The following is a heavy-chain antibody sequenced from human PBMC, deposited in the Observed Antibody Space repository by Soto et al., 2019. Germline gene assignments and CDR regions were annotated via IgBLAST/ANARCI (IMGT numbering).Heavy chain of an antibody. V-gene: IGHV3-7*05. CDR2: INLDGSEK. CDR3: ARDGSTSWYSYDYHGMDV. J-gene: IGHJ6*02. CDR1: GFTFRTYW. Sequence: EVQLVESGGGLVQPGGSLRLSCAASGFTFRTYWLSWVRQVPGKGLEWVANINLDGSEKKYVDSVKGRFTISRDNARNSLYLQMGGLRAEDTALYYCARDGSTSWYSYDYHGMDVWGQGTKVTVSS. D-gene: IGHD5-18*01.